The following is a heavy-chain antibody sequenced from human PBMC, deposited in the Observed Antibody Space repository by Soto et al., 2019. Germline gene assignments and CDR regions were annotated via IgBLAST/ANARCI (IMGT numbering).Heavy chain of an antibody. CDR1: GFMFSSFG. Sequence: QVQLVESGGGVVQPGTSLRLSCAASGFMFSSFGIHWVRQAPGKGLEWVTVISYDGRNKLYADSVQGRCTISRDNSKNTLYRQMNSLRAEYTAVYYRAKPSIAVFRVETSYFRSGMDGWGQGTTVTVSS. CDR2: ISYDGRNK. V-gene: IGHV3-30*18. CDR3: AKPSIAVFRVETSYFRSGMDG. D-gene: IGHD1-26*01. J-gene: IGHJ6*02.